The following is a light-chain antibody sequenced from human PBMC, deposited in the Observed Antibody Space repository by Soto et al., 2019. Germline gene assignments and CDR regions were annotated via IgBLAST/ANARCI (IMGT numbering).Light chain of an antibody. CDR3: TSYSSSDIFYV. CDR1: SSDIGGYYY. Sequence: QSVLTQPASVSGSPGQSITISCTGTSSDIGGYYYVSWYQHHPGKAPKLLIYQVTSRPSRVSNRFSGSKSGNTASLTISGLQADDEADYYCTSYSSSDIFYVFGTGTKLTVL. J-gene: IGLJ1*01. CDR2: QVT. V-gene: IGLV2-14*01.